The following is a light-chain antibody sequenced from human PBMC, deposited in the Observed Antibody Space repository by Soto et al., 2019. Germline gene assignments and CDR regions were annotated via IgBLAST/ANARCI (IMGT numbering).Light chain of an antibody. CDR1: TSDIGGYNY. J-gene: IGLJ2*01. CDR3: SSYGASSTL. V-gene: IGLV2-14*03. CDR2: DVS. Sequence: QSALTQPASVSGSPGQSITISCTGSTSDIGGYNYVSWYQQHPGKAPKLLIHDVSYRPSGISDRFSGSKSGNTASLTISGLQPEDEADYYCSSYGASSTLFGGGTKLTVL.